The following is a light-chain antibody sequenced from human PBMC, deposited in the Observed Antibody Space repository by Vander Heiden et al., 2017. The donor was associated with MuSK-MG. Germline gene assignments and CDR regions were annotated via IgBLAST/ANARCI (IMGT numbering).Light chain of an antibody. V-gene: IGKV3-20*01. CDR3: QQYGSSPRALT. J-gene: IGKJ4*01. CDR2: GAS. CDR1: QSVSSSY. Sequence: DIALTQSPGPLSLSPGERATLSCRASQSVSSSYLAWYQQKPGQAPRLLIDGASSRATGIPDRFSGSGSGTDFTLTISRLEPEDFAVDDCQQYGSSPRALTFGGGTKVEIK.